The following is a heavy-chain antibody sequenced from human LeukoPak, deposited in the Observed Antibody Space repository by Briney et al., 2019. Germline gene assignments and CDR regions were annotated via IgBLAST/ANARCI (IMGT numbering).Heavy chain of an antibody. V-gene: IGHV4-38-2*02. CDR3: ARDLVGATGWDAFDI. J-gene: IGHJ3*02. CDR2: LYNSGTT. D-gene: IGHD1-26*01. CDR1: GHSVSSGHY. Sequence: SETLSLTCAVSGHSVSSGHYWGWIRQPPGKGLEWIGSLYNSGTTYYNPSLKSRVTISVDTSKNQFSLKLSSVTAADTAVYYCARDLVGATGWDAFDIWGQGTMVTVSS.